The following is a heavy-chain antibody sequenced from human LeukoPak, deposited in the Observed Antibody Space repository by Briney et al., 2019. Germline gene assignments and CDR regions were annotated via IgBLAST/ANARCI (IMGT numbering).Heavy chain of an antibody. V-gene: IGHV3-7*01. CDR2: IKEDGSQK. J-gene: IGHJ4*02. CDR3: TRDQT. Sequence: GGSLRLSCVGALGSHWMGWVRQAPGKGLEWVANIKEDGSQKYYMDSVKGRFTISRDNAKSSLFLQMNNLRVEDTAVYYCTRDQTWGQGALVTVSS. CDR1: LGSHW.